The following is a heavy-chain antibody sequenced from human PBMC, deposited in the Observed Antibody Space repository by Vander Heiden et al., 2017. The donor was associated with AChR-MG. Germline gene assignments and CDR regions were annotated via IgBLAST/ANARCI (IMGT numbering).Heavy chain of an antibody. V-gene: IGHV3-30-3*01. D-gene: IGHD6-13*01. CDR2: ISYDGSNK. CDR1: GFTFSSYA. CDR3: ARDLYSSSWYHEKDAFDI. J-gene: IGHJ3*02. Sequence: QVQLVESGGGVVQPGRSLRLSCAASGFTFSSYAMHWVRQAPGKGLEWVAVISYDGSNKYYADSVKGRFTISRDNSKNTLYLQMNSLRAEDTAVYYCARDLYSSSWYHEKDAFDIWGQGTMVTVSS.